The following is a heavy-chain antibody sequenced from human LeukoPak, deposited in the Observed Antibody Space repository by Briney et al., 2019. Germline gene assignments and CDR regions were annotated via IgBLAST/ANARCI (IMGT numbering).Heavy chain of an antibody. CDR2: MNPNSGNT. J-gene: IGHJ6*03. Sequence: EASVKVSCKASGCTFTSYDINWVRQALGQGLEWMGWMNPNSGNTGYAQKFQGRVTMTRNTSISTAYMELSSLRSEDTAVYYCARFSVVAYYMDVWGKGTTVTVSS. D-gene: IGHD2-15*01. CDR1: GCTFTSYD. CDR3: ARFSVVAYYMDV. V-gene: IGHV1-8*01.